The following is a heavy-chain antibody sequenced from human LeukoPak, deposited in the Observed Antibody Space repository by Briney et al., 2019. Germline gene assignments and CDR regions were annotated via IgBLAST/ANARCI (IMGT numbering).Heavy chain of an antibody. D-gene: IGHD1-1*01. Sequence: PGRSLRLSCAASGFTFSSYGMHWVRQAPGKGLEWVALIGYDGTNEYYADSVKGRFTISRDNAKKTLYLQMNSLRAENTAVYYCARASNWNDADFEYWGQGTLVTVSS. CDR2: IGYDGTNE. CDR3: ARASNWNDADFEY. CDR1: GFTFSSYG. J-gene: IGHJ4*02. V-gene: IGHV3-33*01.